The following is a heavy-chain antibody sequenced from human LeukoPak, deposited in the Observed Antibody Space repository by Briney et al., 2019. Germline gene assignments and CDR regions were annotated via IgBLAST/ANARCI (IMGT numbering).Heavy chain of an antibody. CDR2: IYYSGST. Sequence: PSETLSLTCTVPGGSISSTSYYWGWIRQPPGKGLEWIGTIYYSGSTYYNPSLKSRVTISVDTSKNQFSLKLSSVTAADTAVYYCARLTGYSYGYYFDYWGQGTLVTVSS. J-gene: IGHJ4*02. CDR3: ARLTGYSYGYYFDY. CDR1: GGSISSTSYY. D-gene: IGHD5-18*01. V-gene: IGHV4-39*01.